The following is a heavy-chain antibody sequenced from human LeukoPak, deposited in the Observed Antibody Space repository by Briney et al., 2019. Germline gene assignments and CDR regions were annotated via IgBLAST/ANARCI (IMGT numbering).Heavy chain of an antibody. J-gene: IGHJ5*02. CDR3: ARDNKRWFDP. V-gene: IGHV4-31*03. D-gene: IGHD2/OR15-2a*01. CDR1: GGSISSGGYY. CDR2: IYYSGSP. Sequence: SETLSLTCTVSGGSISSGGYYWSWIRQHPGKGLEWIGYIYYSGSPYYNPSLKSRVTISVDTSKIQFSLKLSSVTAADTAVYYCARDNKRWFDPWGQGTLVTVSS.